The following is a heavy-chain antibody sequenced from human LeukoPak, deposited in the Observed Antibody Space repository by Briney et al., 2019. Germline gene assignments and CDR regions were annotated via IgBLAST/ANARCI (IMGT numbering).Heavy chain of an antibody. V-gene: IGHV3-30*02. CDR3: ARELGYCSSGDCYSDY. Sequence: GGSLRLSCAASGFTFSSNGMHWVRKAPGKGLEWVALIRYDGSRTYYADSVRGRFTISRDNSQSTLYLQMNSLRAEDTAVYHCARELGYCSSGDCYSDYWGQGTLVTASS. D-gene: IGHD2-15*01. CDR2: IRYDGSRT. CDR1: GFTFSSNG. J-gene: IGHJ4*02.